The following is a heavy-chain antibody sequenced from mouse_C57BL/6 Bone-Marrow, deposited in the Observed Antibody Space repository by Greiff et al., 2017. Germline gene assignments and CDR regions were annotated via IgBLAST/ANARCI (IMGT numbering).Heavy chain of an antibody. CDR1: GFTFSDYG. Sequence: EVQGVESGGGLVKPGGSLKLSCAASGFTFSDYGMHWVRQAPEKGLEWVAYISSGSSTIYYAATVKGRFPISRDNAKNTLFLQMTSLRSEDTAMYYCARGRSLDYWGQGTTLTVSS. CDR2: ISSGSSTI. V-gene: IGHV5-17*01. J-gene: IGHJ2*01. CDR3: ARGRSLDY.